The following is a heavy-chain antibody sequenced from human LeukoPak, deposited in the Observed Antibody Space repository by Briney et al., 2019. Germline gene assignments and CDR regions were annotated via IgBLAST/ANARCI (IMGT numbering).Heavy chain of an antibody. CDR2: IYYDGRT. Sequence: SETLSLTCTVSGGSISSSSYFWGWIRQPPGKGLEWIASIYYDGRTYYNRSLKSRVTISIDTSNNQFSLKLSSVTAADTAVYYCARSAAAGTSPYYYGMDVWGQGTTVTVSS. D-gene: IGHD6-13*01. V-gene: IGHV4-39*07. CDR3: ARSAAAGTSPYYYGMDV. CDR1: GGSISSSSYF. J-gene: IGHJ6*02.